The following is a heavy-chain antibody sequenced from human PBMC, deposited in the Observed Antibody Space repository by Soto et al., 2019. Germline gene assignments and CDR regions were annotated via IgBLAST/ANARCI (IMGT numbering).Heavy chain of an antibody. CDR1: GDSVRIGRCY. CDR3: SRDRWEYSTSSYQDFAMDF. D-gene: IGHD6-6*01. CDR2: IHYSGST. Sequence: PSGTMSLRCTVSGDSVRIGRCYWTWIRQPPGKGLEWIGDIHYSGSTNYNPSLKSRVTMSLDTSKNQFSLKLSSVTAADTAVYYCSRDRWEYSTSSYQDFAMDFWGQGTTVTGSS. J-gene: IGHJ6*02. V-gene: IGHV4-61*01.